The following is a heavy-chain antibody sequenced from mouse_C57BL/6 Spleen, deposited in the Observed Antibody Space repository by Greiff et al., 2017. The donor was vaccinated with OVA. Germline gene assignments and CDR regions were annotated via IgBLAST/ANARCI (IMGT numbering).Heavy chain of an antibody. CDR3: ARIGDFITTVEGLFDY. D-gene: IGHD1-1*01. CDR1: GYTFTSYW. J-gene: IGHJ2*01. Sequence: VQLQQPGTELVKPGASVKLSCKASGYTFTSYWMHWVKQRPGQGLEWIGNINPSNGGTNYNEKFKSKATLTVDKSSSTAYMQLSSLTSEDSAVYYCARIGDFITTVEGLFDYWGQGTTLTVSS. V-gene: IGHV1-53*01. CDR2: INPSNGGT.